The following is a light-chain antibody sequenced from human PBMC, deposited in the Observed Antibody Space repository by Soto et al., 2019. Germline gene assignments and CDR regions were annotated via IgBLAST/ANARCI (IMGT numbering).Light chain of an antibody. V-gene: IGLV1-44*01. CDR1: SSSIGSNT. CDR3: AAWDDSLNGYV. J-gene: IGLJ1*01. Sequence: QSVLTQPPSASGTPGQRVTISCSGSSSSIGSNTVNWYQQLPGTAPKLLIYSNNQRPSGVPDRFSGSKSGTSASLAIRGLQSEDEADYYCAAWDDSLNGYVFGTGTKVTVL. CDR2: SNN.